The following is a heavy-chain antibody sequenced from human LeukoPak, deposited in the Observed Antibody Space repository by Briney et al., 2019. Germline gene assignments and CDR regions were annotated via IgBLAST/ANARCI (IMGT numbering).Heavy chain of an antibody. Sequence: PGGSLRLSCAASGFTFSSYGMTWVRQAPGKGLEWVSAISGSGGSTYYADSVKGRFTISRDNSRNTLYLQMNSLRAEDTAVYSCAILAAAGTVDYWGQGTLVTVSS. J-gene: IGHJ4*02. V-gene: IGHV3-23*01. CDR3: AILAAAGTVDY. CDR2: ISGSGGST. CDR1: GFTFSSYG. D-gene: IGHD6-13*01.